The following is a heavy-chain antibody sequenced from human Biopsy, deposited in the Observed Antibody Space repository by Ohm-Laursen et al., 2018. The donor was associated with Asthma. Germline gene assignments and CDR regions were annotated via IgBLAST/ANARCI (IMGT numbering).Heavy chain of an antibody. D-gene: IGHD4-23*01. CDR1: GGSISSGGYY. J-gene: IGHJ6*02. CDR2: IYYSGSI. V-gene: IGHV4-31*03. Sequence: SQTLSLTCTVSGGSISSGGYYWSWIRQHPGKGLEWIGYIYYSGSIYYNPSLKSRVTISVDTSKNQFSLKLSSVTAADTAVYYCARDTYGGNAAYYYGMDVWGQGTTVTVSS. CDR3: ARDTYGGNAAYYYGMDV.